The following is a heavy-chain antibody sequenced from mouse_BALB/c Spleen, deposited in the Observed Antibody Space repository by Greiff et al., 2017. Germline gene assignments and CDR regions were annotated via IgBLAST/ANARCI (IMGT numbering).Heavy chain of an antibody. CDR1: GYTFTSYW. V-gene: IGHV1-7*01. D-gene: IGHD1-1*01. J-gene: IGHJ4*01. CDR3: ARSGVIYYYGSSYAMDY. Sequence: VQLQQSGAELAKPGASVKMSCKASGYTFTSYWMHWVKQRPGQGLEWIGYINPSTGYTEYNQKFKDKATLTADKSSSTAYMQLSSLTSEDSAVYYCARSGVIYYYGSSYAMDYWGQGTSVTVSS. CDR2: INPSTGYT.